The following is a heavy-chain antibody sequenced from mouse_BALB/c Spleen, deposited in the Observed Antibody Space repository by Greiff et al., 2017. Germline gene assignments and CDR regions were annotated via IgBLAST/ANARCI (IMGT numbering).Heavy chain of an antibody. Sequence: LVESGAELMKPGASVKISCKATGYTFSSYWIEWVKQRPGHGLEWIGEILPGSGSTNYNEKFKGKATFTADTSSNTAYMQLSSLTSEDSAVYYCAKALYDGYYYWYFDVWGAGTTVTVSS. J-gene: IGHJ1*01. CDR2: ILPGSGST. V-gene: IGHV1-9*01. CDR1: GYTFSSYW. CDR3: AKALYDGYYYWYFDV. D-gene: IGHD2-3*01.